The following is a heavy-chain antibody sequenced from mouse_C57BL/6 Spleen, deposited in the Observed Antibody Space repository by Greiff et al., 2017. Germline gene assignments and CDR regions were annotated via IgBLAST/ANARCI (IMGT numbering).Heavy chain of an antibody. CDR1: GYTFTSYW. CDR2: IHPNSGST. J-gene: IGHJ3*01. Sequence: QVQLQQSGAELVKPGASVKLSCKASGYTFTSYWMHWVKQRPGQGLEWIGMIHPNSGSTNYNEKFKSKATLTVDKSSSTAYMQLSSLTSEDSAVYYCARDSNRPWFAYWGQGTLVTVSA. CDR3: ARDSNRPWFAY. V-gene: IGHV1-64*01. D-gene: IGHD2-5*01.